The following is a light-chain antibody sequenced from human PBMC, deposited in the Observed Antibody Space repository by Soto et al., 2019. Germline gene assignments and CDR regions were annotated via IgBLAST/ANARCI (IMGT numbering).Light chain of an antibody. CDR2: NAS. Sequence: THTTQSPSTPPASVADGVTISCRACQRITNNWAGCRQKPGEAPKLLIYNASTLEKGGPPRFSGSGSGTDVTLTISSLLPEDFATYYCLQDYNYPRTFGQGTKVDI. CDR1: QRITNN. V-gene: IGKV1-6*01. J-gene: IGKJ2*02. CDR3: LQDYNYPRT.